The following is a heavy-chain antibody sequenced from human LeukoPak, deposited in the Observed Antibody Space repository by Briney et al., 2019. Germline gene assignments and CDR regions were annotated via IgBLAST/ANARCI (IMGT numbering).Heavy chain of an antibody. CDR3: ARVLEAASFDY. D-gene: IGHD6-13*01. CDR1: GGSISSSSYY. J-gene: IGHJ4*02. Sequence: SETLSLTCTVSGGSISSSSYYWGWIRQPPGKGLEGIGSIYYSGSTYYNPSLKSRVTISVDTSKNQFSLKLSSVTAADTAVYYCARVLEAASFDYWGQGTLVTVSS. V-gene: IGHV4-39*01. CDR2: IYYSGST.